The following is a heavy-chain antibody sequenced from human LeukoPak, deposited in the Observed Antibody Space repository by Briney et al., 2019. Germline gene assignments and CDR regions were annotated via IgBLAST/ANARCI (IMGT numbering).Heavy chain of an antibody. J-gene: IGHJ3*02. CDR3: AKVDDSSGYSSGAFDI. V-gene: IGHV3-23*01. Sequence: PGGSLRLSCAASGFTFSSYAMSWVRQAPGKGLEWVSAISGSGGSTYYADSVKGRFTISRDNSKNTLYLQMNSLRAEDTAVYYCAKVDDSSGYSSGAFDIWGQGTMVTVSS. D-gene: IGHD3-22*01. CDR1: GFTFSSYA. CDR2: ISGSGGST.